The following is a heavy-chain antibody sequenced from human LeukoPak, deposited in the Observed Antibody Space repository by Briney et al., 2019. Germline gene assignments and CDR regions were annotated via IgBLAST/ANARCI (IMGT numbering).Heavy chain of an antibody. Sequence: GGSLRLSCTASGFTFGDYAMSWFRQAPGKGLEWVGFIRSKAYGGTTEYAASVKGRFTISRDDSKSIAYLQMNSLKTEDTAAYYCTRVDTVTTVYGMDVWGQGTTVTVSS. J-gene: IGHJ6*02. CDR1: GFTFGDYA. CDR3: TRVDTVTTVYGMDV. V-gene: IGHV3-49*03. D-gene: IGHD4-17*01. CDR2: IRSKAYGGTT.